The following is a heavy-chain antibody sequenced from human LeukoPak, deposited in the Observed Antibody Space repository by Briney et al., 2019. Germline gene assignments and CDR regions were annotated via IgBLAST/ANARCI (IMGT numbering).Heavy chain of an antibody. CDR2: IYHSGST. D-gene: IGHD5-24*01. CDR3: ARDSEMARSDY. V-gene: IGHV4-30-2*01. Sequence: SQTLSLTCAVSGGSISSGGYSWSWIRQPPGKGLEWIGYIYHSGSTYYNLSLKSRVTISVDRSKNQFSLKLSSVTAADTAVYYCARDSEMARSDYWGQGTLVTVSS. J-gene: IGHJ4*02. CDR1: GGSISSGGYS.